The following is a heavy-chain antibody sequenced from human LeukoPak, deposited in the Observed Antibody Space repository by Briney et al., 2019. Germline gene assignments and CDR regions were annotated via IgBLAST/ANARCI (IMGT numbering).Heavy chain of an antibody. CDR2: INPNSGGT. Sequence: ASVKVSCKASGYTFTGYYMHWVRQAPGQGLEWMGWINPNSGGTNYAQKFRGRVTMTRDTSISTAYMELSRLRSDDTAVYYCARNSYYDFWSGYSFDYWGQGTLVTVSS. D-gene: IGHD3-3*01. CDR1: GYTFTGYY. J-gene: IGHJ4*02. V-gene: IGHV1-2*02. CDR3: ARNSYYDFWSGYSFDY.